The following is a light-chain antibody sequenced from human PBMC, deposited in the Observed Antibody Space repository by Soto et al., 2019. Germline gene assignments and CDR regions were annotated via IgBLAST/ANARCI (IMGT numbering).Light chain of an antibody. CDR1: SSNIGAGYD. CDR3: SSLGF. J-gene: IGLJ1*01. V-gene: IGLV1-40*01. Sequence: QSALTQPPSVSGAPGQRVTISCTGSSSNIGAGYDVHWYQQLPGTAPKLLIYGNSNRPSGVPDRFSGSKSGNTASLTVSGLQAEDEADYYCSSLGFFGTGTKVTVL. CDR2: GNS.